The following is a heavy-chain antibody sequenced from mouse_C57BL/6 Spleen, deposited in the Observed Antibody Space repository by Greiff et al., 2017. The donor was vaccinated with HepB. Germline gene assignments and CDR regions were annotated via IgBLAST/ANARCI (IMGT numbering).Heavy chain of an antibody. CDR3: ARSYYYGSEAY. CDR2: IYPGSGNT. CDR1: GYTFTDYY. D-gene: IGHD1-1*01. Sequence: VQLQQSGAELARPGASVKLSCKASGYTFTDYYINWVKQRPGQGLEWIARIYPGSGNTYYNEKFKGKATLTAEKSSSTAYMQLSSLTSEDSAVYFCARSYYYGSEAYWGQGTLVTVSA. J-gene: IGHJ3*01. V-gene: IGHV1-76*01.